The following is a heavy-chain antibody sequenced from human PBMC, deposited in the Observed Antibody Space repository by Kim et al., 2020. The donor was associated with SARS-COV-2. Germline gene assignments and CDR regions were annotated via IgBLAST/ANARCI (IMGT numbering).Heavy chain of an antibody. V-gene: IGHV1-2*06. CDR3: ARELAPPYGYSGYDTLFDY. D-gene: IGHD5-12*01. CDR2: INPNSGGT. Sequence: ASVKVSCKASGYTFTGYYMHWVRQAPGQGLEWMGRINPNSGGTNYAQKFQGRVTMTRDTSISTAYMELSRLRSDDTAVYYCARELAPPYGYSGYDTLFDYWGQGTLVTVSS. CDR1: GYTFTGYY. J-gene: IGHJ4*02.